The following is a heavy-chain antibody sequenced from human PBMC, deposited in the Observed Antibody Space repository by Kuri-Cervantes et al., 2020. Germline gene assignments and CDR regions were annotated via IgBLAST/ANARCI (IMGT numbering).Heavy chain of an antibody. D-gene: IGHD3-10*01. V-gene: IGHV3-33*01. CDR1: GFTFSSYG. CDR2: IWYDGSNK. J-gene: IGHJ4*02. CDR3: AREYGSSCGDY. Sequence: GGSLRLSCAASGFTFSSYGMYWVRQAPGKGLEWVAVIWYDGSNKYYADSVKGRFTISRDNSKNTLYLQMNSLRAEDTAVYYCAREYGSSCGDYWGQGTLVTVSS.